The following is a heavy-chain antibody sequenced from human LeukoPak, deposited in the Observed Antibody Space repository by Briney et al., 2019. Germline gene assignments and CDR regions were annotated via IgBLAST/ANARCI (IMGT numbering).Heavy chain of an antibody. J-gene: IGHJ2*01. CDR1: GYSSTSYW. D-gene: IGHD6-6*01. CDR2: IYPGDSDT. CDR3: ARLDGGSSPQGGGTGYWYFDL. V-gene: IGHV5-51*01. Sequence: GESLKISCKGSGYSSTSYWIGWVRQMPGKGLEWMGIIYPGDSDTRYSPSFQGQVTISADKSISTAYLQWSSLKASDTAMYYCARLDGGSSPQGGGTGYWYFDLWGRGTLVTVSS.